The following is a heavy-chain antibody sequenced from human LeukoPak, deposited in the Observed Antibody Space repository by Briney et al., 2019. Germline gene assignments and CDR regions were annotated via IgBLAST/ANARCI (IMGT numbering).Heavy chain of an antibody. CDR3: AREFSSKLEWLAYVTGDDAFDV. Sequence: GASVKVSCMAFGYSFTGYHLHGVRPAPRQGVEWMGWVNPKTGGTNYTRKFQGRVTMTRDTSIKTVIMELSRLTSDDTAVYYCAREFSSKLEWLAYVTGDDAFDVWGQGTMITVS. CDR1: GYSFTGYH. CDR2: VNPKTGGT. J-gene: IGHJ3*01. D-gene: IGHD3-3*01. V-gene: IGHV1-2*02.